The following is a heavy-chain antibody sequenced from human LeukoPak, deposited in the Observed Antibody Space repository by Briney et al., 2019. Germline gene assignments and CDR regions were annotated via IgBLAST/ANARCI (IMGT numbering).Heavy chain of an antibody. Sequence: PGGSLRLSCAASGFTVSSNYMSWVRQAPGKGLEWVAFIRYDGSNKYYADSVKGRFTISRDNSKNTLYLQMNSLRAEDTAVYYCAKPEGVVPAAAFDYWGQGTLVTVSS. V-gene: IGHV3-30*02. CDR2: IRYDGSNK. D-gene: IGHD2-2*01. CDR1: GFTVSSNY. J-gene: IGHJ4*02. CDR3: AKPEGVVPAAAFDY.